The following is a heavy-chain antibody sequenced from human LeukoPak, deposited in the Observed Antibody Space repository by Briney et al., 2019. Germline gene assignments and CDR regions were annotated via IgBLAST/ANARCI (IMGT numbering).Heavy chain of an antibody. J-gene: IGHJ4*02. V-gene: IGHV4-31*03. CDR3: ARAYCTSTRCPFDS. Sequence: PSQTLSLTCTVSGDFINSALYFWTWIRQHPGEGLEGIGYTYYSGSTHYNPSLKRRLIISVDTSKNQSSRKLRSVTAADTAVYYCARAYCTSTRCPFDSWGQGTLVTVSS. D-gene: IGHD2-2*01. CDR1: GDFINSALYF. CDR2: TYYSGST.